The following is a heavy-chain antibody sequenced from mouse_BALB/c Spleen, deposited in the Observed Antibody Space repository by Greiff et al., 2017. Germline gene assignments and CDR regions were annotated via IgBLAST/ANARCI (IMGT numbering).Heavy chain of an antibody. CDR1: GFTFSSYA. CDR2: ISSGGST. CDR3: ARELRSSFDY. D-gene: IGHD1-1*01. J-gene: IGHJ2*01. V-gene: IGHV5-6-5*01. Sequence: EVQRVESGGGLVKPGGSLKLSCAASGFTFSSYAMSWVRQTPEKRLEWVASISSGGSTYYPDSVKGRFTISRDNARNILYLQMSSLRSEDTAMYYCARELRSSFDYWGQGTTLTVSS.